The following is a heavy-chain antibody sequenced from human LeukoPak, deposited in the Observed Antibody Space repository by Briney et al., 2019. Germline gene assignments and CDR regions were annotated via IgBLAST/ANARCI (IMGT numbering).Heavy chain of an antibody. Sequence: LGGSLRLSCAASGFTFSNEWMSWVRQAPGKGLEWMASIKGDGSDKYYVDSVKGRFTISRDNAKNSMYLQMNSLRAEDTAVYYCARDPETKRGRDGLDYWGPGTLVIVSS. CDR3: ARDPETKRGRDGLDY. D-gene: IGHD1-14*01. V-gene: IGHV3-7*01. J-gene: IGHJ4*02. CDR2: IKGDGSDK. CDR1: GFTFSNEW.